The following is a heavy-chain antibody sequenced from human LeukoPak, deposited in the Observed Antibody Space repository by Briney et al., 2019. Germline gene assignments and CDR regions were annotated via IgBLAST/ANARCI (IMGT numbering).Heavy chain of an antibody. V-gene: IGHV4-34*01. CDR1: GGSFSGYY. CDR2: INHSGST. D-gene: IGHD3-10*01. J-gene: IGHJ4*02. CDR3: ARGWYYYGSGSYGH. Sequence: KSSETLSLTCAVYGGSFSGYYWSWIRQPPGKGLEWIGEINHSGSTNYNPSLKSRVTISVDTSKNQFSLKLSSVTAADTAVYYCARGWYYYGSGSYGHWGQGTLVTVSS.